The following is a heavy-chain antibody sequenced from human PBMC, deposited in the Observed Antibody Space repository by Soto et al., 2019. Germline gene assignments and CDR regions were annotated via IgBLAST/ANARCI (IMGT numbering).Heavy chain of an antibody. D-gene: IGHD3-3*01. CDR1: GGTISGYY. V-gene: IGHV4-4*07. J-gene: IGHJ5*02. CDR2: IYSSGNT. Sequence: QVHLQESGPGLVKPSETLSLTCSVSGGTISGYYWTWIRQPAGTGLEWIGRIYSSGNTKYNPSLQSRVTMSLDTSNNQFSLRLTSVTAAATAVYYCARGQRFSDWFDPWGQGTLVTVSS. CDR3: ARGQRFSDWFDP.